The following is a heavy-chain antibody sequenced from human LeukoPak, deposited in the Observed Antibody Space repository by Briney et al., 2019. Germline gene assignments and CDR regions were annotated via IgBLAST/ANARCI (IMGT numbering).Heavy chain of an antibody. CDR1: GFIFNNYA. V-gene: IGHV3-23*01. CDR2: ISGTGVTA. Sequence: GGSLRLSCAASGFIFNNYAMSWVRQAPGKGLEWVSSISGTGVTAYYADSVKGRFTISRDNSKNTLYLQMSSLRAEDTALYYCAKDQRFGDLDDYRGQGTLVTVSS. D-gene: IGHD3-10*01. CDR3: AKDQRFGDLDDY. J-gene: IGHJ4*02.